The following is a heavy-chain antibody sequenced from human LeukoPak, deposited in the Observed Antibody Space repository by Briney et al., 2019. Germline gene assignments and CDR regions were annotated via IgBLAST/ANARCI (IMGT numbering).Heavy chain of an antibody. CDR2: INPKSGAT. V-gene: IGHV1-2*02. Sequence: ASVKVSCKASGYTFTGYYMHWVRQAPGQGLEWMGWINPKSGATTYAQKFQDRVTLTRDTSINTAYMDLSGLTSDDTAVFYCAKGATEGYYYDYGLDVWGQGTTVTVSS. CDR1: GYTFTGYY. CDR3: AKGATEGYYYDYGLDV. J-gene: IGHJ6*02.